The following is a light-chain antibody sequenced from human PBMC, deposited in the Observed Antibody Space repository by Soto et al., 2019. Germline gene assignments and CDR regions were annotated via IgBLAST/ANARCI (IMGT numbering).Light chain of an antibody. Sequence: EIVLTQSPATLSLSPGERATLSCRASQSVSSYLAWYQQKPGQAPRLLIYDACNRATGIPARFSGSGSGTDFTLTISSLEPADFAVYYCQQRSNWPPWTFCQGTKVEIK. V-gene: IGKV3-11*01. CDR1: QSVSSY. CDR2: DAC. CDR3: QQRSNWPPWT. J-gene: IGKJ1*01.